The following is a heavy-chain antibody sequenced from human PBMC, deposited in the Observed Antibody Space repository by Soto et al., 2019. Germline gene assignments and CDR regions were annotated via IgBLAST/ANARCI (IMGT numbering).Heavy chain of an antibody. J-gene: IGHJ4*02. V-gene: IGHV3-30*03. CDR3: ARPPYYDFWSGESYYFDY. CDR1: GFTFSSYG. Sequence: GGSLRLSCAASGFTFSSYGMHWVRQAPGKGLEWVAVISYDGSNKYYADSVKGRFTISRDNSKNTLYLQMNSLRAEDTAVYYCARPPYYDFWSGESYYFDYWGQGTLVTVSS. D-gene: IGHD3-3*01. CDR2: ISYDGSNK.